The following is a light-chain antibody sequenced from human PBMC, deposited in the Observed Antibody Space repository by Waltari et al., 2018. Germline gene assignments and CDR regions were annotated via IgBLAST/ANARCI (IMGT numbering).Light chain of an antibody. J-gene: IGLJ1*01. V-gene: IGLV2-23*02. CDR1: SSDIGIYNL. Sequence: QSALTQPASVSGSPGPSITISCTGRSSDIGIYNLIPWYQHHPGKGPKLIIYEVSERPSGVSGRFSGSKSGNTASLTLSDLQPEDGADYYCCSYAGDSTYVFGTGTKVTVL. CDR3: CSYAGDSTYV. CDR2: EVS.